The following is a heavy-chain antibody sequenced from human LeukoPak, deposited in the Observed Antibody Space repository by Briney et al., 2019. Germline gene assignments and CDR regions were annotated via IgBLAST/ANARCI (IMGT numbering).Heavy chain of an antibody. CDR2: IKHDGSET. Sequence: PGGSLRLSCAASGFAFSHYWMTWVRQAPGKGLEWVANIKHDGSETYYVDSVKGRFTISRDNAKNSLYLQMNSLRAEDTAVYYCARGAYYYEDWGQGTLVTVSS. CDR3: ARGAYYYED. CDR1: GFAFSHYW. D-gene: IGHD3-22*01. V-gene: IGHV3-7*01. J-gene: IGHJ4*02.